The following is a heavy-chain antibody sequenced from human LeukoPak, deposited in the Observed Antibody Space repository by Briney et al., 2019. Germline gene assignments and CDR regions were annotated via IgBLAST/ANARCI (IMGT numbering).Heavy chain of an antibody. V-gene: IGHV4-31*03. Sequence: SQTLSLTCTVSGGSISSGGYYWSWIRQHPGKGLEWIGYIYYSGSTYYNPSLKSRVTISVDTSKNQFSLKLSSVTAADTAVYYCARAIAVTTISGAVVDAFDIWGQGTMVTVSS. CDR2: IYYSGST. D-gene: IGHD4-17*01. CDR1: GGSISSGGYY. J-gene: IGHJ3*02. CDR3: ARAIAVTTISGAVVDAFDI.